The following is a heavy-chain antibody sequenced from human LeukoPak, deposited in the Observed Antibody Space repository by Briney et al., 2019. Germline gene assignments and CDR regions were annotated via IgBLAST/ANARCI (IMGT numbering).Heavy chain of an antibody. CDR2: INPNSGGT. D-gene: IGHD1-26*01. V-gene: IGHV1-2*02. CDR1: GYTFTGYY. Sequence: GESLKISCKGSGYTFTGYYMHWVRQAPGQGLEWMGWINPNSGGTNYAQKFQGRVTMTRDTSISTAYMELSRLRSDDTAVYYCARDLIVGATTDAFDIWGQGTMVTVSS. CDR3: ARDLIVGATTDAFDI. J-gene: IGHJ3*02.